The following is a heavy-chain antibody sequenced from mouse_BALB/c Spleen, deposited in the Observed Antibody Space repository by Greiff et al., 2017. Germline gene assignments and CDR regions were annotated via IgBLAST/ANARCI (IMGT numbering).Heavy chain of an antibody. Sequence: EVQRVESGGGLVKPGGSLKLSCAASGFAFSSYDMSWVRQTPEKRLEWVAYISSGGGSTYYPDTVKGRFTISRDNAKNTLYLQMSSLKSEDTAMYYCARQVRRWGYAMDYWGQGTSVTVSS. CDR3: ARQVRRWGYAMDY. V-gene: IGHV5-12-1*01. CDR1: GFAFSSYD. D-gene: IGHD2-14*01. J-gene: IGHJ4*01. CDR2: ISSGGGST.